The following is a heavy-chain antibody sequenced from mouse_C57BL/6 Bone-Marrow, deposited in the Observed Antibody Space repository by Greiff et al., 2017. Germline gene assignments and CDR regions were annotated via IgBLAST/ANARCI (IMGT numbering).Heavy chain of an antibody. Sequence: VQLQRSGPALSQPGASVTIPCKASGYTSPDYNMDVVNKKKGKSLEWKRDITPNKGCTIYNQKFKGKATLTVDKSSSTAYMELRSLTSEDTAVYYCARGVYYGNFYAMDYWGQGTSVTVSS. CDR1: GYTSPDYN. J-gene: IGHJ4*01. D-gene: IGHD2-1*01. CDR3: ARGVYYGNFYAMDY. V-gene: IGHV1-18*01. CDR2: ITPNKGCT.